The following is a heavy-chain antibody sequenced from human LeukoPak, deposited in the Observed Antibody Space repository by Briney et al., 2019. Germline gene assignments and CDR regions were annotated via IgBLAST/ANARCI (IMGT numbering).Heavy chain of an antibody. V-gene: IGHV4-4*02. D-gene: IGHD6-19*01. CDR1: GGSITSTNY. Sequence: SETLSLTCGVSGGSITSTNYWTWVRQPPGKGLEWIGEVNLQGSTNYNPSLMGRVAISVDMSENHISLQLTSVTAADTAVYYCARHGYSSGSLAWFDPWGQGTQVTASS. CDR2: VNLQGST. CDR3: ARHGYSSGSLAWFDP. J-gene: IGHJ5*02.